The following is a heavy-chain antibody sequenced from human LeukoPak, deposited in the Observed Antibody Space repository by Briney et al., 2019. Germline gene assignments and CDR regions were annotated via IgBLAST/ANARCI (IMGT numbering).Heavy chain of an antibody. Sequence: PSETLSLTCTVSGGSISSYYWSWIRQPPGKGLEWIGYIYYSGSTNYNPSLKSRVTISVDTSKNQFSLKLSSVTAADTAVYYCARKNVGYRSGQLDYWGQGTLVTVSS. CDR3: ARKNVGYRSGQLDY. CDR2: IYYSGST. J-gene: IGHJ4*02. CDR1: GGSISSYY. V-gene: IGHV4-59*01. D-gene: IGHD6-19*01.